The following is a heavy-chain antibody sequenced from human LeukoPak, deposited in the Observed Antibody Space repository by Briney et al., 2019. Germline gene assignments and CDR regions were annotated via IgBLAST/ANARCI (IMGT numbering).Heavy chain of an antibody. CDR3: ARVGGTNYYYYGMDV. D-gene: IGHD1-1*01. V-gene: IGHV4-59*01. CDR2: IYDSGST. J-gene: IGHJ6*02. CDR1: GGSISSYY. Sequence: SETLSLTCTVSGGSISSYYWSWIRQPPGKGLEWIGYIYDSGSTNYNPSLKSRATISVDTSKNQFPLKLSSVTAADTAVYYCARVGGTNYYYYGMDVWGQGTTVTVSS.